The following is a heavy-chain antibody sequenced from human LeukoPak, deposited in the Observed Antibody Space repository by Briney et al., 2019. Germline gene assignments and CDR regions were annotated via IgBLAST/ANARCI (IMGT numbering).Heavy chain of an antibody. V-gene: IGHV4-38-2*02. CDR1: GYSVSSGYY. D-gene: IGHD2-2*01. Sequence: SGTLSLTCTVSGYSVSSGYYWGWIRPPPGKGLEWIGSMYHSGDTYYNPSLKSRVTISVDTSKNQLSLKLSSVTAADTAVYYCARSKAHLSTSWYGTWFDPWGQGTLVTVSS. J-gene: IGHJ5*02. CDR3: ARSKAHLSTSWYGTWFDP. CDR2: MYHSGDT.